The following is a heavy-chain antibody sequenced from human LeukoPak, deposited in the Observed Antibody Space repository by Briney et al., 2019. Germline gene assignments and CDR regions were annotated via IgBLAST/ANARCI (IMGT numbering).Heavy chain of an antibody. D-gene: IGHD6-13*01. V-gene: IGHV3-73*01. J-gene: IGHJ4*02. Sequence: GGSLRLSCAASGFTFSNAWMNWVRQASGKGLEWVGRIRSKANSYATAYAASVKGRFTISRDDSKNTAYLQMNSLKTEDTAVYYCTRPGVAAAYDYWGQGTLVTVSS. CDR3: TRPGVAAAYDY. CDR1: GFTFSNAW. CDR2: IRSKANSYAT.